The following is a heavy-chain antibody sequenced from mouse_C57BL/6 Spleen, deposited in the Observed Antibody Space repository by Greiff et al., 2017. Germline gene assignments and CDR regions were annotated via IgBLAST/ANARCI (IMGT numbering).Heavy chain of an antibody. Sequence: QVQLQQPGAELVKPGASVKLSCKASGYTFTSYWMHWVKQRPGQGLEWIGMIHPNSGSTNYNEKFKSKATLTVDKSSSTAYMQLRSLTSEDSAVYYCARPGSSPLYAMDYWGQGTSVTVSS. D-gene: IGHD1-1*01. CDR1: GYTFTSYW. J-gene: IGHJ4*01. CDR2: IHPNSGST. V-gene: IGHV1-64*01. CDR3: ARPGSSPLYAMDY.